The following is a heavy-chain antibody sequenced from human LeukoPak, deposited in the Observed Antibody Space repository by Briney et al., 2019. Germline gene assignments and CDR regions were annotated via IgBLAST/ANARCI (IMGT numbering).Heavy chain of an antibody. D-gene: IGHD2-2*01. J-gene: IGHJ4*02. V-gene: IGHV3-23*01. CDR2: ISGSGGST. Sequence: PGGSLRLSCAASGSTFSSYAMSWARQAPGKGLEWVSAISGSGGSTYYADSVKGRFTISRDNSKNTLYLQMNSLRAEDTAVYYCAKDRGSSTSCYPSCGHDYWGQGTLVTVSS. CDR1: GSTFSSYA. CDR3: AKDRGSSTSCYPSCGHDY.